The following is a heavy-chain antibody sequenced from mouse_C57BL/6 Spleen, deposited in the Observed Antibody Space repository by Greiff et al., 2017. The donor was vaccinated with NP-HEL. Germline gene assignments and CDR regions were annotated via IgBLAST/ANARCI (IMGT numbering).Heavy chain of an antibody. Sequence: EVQLQQSGPELVKPGASVKISCKASGYTFTDYYMNWVKQSHGKSLEWIGDINPNNGGTSYNQKFKGKATLTVDKSSSTAYMELRSLTSEDSAVYYCARGHSLWGQGTLVTVSA. V-gene: IGHV1-26*01. D-gene: IGHD6-2*01. CDR2: INPNNGGT. CDR1: GYTFTDYY. CDR3: ARGHSL. J-gene: IGHJ3*01.